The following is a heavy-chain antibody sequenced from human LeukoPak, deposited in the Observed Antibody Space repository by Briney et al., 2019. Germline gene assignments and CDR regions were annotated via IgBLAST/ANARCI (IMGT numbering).Heavy chain of an antibody. V-gene: IGHV3-7*01. J-gene: IGHJ4*02. CDR2: IKQDGSET. Sequence: GGSLRLSCAASGFTFSTYWMSWVRQAPGKGLEWVANIKQDGSETHYLDSMKGRFTISRDNANNSVYLHMSNLRAEDSAVYFCARQTAGYYSPFDYWGQGTLVTVSS. CDR1: GFTFSTYW. CDR3: ARQTAGYYSPFDY. D-gene: IGHD3-9*01.